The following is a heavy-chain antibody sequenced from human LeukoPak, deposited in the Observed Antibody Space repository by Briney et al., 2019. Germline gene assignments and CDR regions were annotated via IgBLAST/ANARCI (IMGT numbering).Heavy chain of an antibody. D-gene: IGHD6-13*01. CDR1: VFTFSNYL. CDR3: ASASSHRIAAGGDY. Sequence: PGWSLSLSCPASVFTFSNYLMHWLRPAPGKGLAGVSRSNRDECSRNYADAVKDRFTNSRDNAKNTLHLQMNSLSAEDTAVYYCASASSHRIAAGGDYWGQGTLVTVS. J-gene: IGHJ4*02. V-gene: IGHV3-74*01. CDR2: SNRDECSR.